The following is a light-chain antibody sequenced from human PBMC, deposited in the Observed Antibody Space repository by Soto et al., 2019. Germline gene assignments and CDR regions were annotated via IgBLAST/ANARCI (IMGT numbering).Light chain of an antibody. CDR1: SSDVGAFDL. V-gene: IGLV2-14*03. Sequence: QSVLTQPASVSGSPGQSITISCTGTSSDVGAFDLVSWYQQHPDKAPKLLIYDVNDRPSGVSNRFSGSKSGNTASLTIAGLQAEDEADYYWSSYTLSRIRLFGTGTKVTVL. CDR3: SSYTLSRIRL. J-gene: IGLJ1*01. CDR2: DVN.